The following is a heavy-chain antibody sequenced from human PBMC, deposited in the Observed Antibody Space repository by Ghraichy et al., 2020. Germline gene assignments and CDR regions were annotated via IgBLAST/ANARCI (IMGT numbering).Heavy chain of an antibody. CDR1: GAYVSSSFYH. Sequence: TLSLTCAVSGAYVSSSFYHWSWIRQPPGKGLEWIGQIRDSDSKYNPSLRSRATISVDTSRNQFSLKLTSVTAADTAVYYCATYEVGGAGQGAWGQGTLVTGSS. CDR2: IRDSDS. J-gene: IGHJ4*02. V-gene: IGHV4-61*01. CDR3: ATYEVGGAGQGA. D-gene: IGHD3-10*01.